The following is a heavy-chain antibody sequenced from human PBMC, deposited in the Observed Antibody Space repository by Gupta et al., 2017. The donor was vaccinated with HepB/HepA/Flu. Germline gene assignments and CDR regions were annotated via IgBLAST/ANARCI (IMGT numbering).Heavy chain of an antibody. V-gene: IGHV3-72*01. CDR3: TRAGSCDYFHHNYGMDV. J-gene: IGHJ6*02. Sequence: EVKLVESGGGMVPSGGSLQVSCAASGFTFSDHYMKWGREAPGKGPEWVGRIRNKGNGYSTEYAAPVKGSFTNTRDDTKYLLYLVMNSVNNEDTAVCYFTRAGSCDYFHHNYGMDVWGRGTTVTVSS. CDR2: IRNKGNGYST. CDR1: GFTFSDHY. D-gene: IGHD2-15*01.